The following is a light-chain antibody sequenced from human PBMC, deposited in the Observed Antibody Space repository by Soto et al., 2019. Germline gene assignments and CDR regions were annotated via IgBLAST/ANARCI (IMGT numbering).Light chain of an antibody. V-gene: IGKV3-20*01. CDR3: KRHGSSLPWA. Sequence: EIVLTQSPGTLSLSPGERATLSCRASQSVSSSYLAWYQQKPGQAPRLLIYGASSRATGIPDRFSGSGSGTDFTLASRRRKQGNLALYCCKRHGSSLPWAIGQGTKVDIK. CDR1: QSVSSSY. CDR2: GAS. J-gene: IGKJ1*01.